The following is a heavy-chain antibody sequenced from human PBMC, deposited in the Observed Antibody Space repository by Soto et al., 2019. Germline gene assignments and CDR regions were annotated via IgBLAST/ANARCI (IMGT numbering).Heavy chain of an antibody. D-gene: IGHD3-22*01. CDR3: ARAYYDSSPRWYGMDV. CDR2: INPNSGGT. Sequence: ASVKVSCKASGYTFTGYYMHWVRQAPGQGLEWMGWINPNSGGTNYAQKFQGWVTMTRDTSISTAYMELSRLRSDDTAVYYCARAYYDSSPRWYGMDVWGQGTTVTVSS. J-gene: IGHJ6*02. V-gene: IGHV1-2*04. CDR1: GYTFTGYY.